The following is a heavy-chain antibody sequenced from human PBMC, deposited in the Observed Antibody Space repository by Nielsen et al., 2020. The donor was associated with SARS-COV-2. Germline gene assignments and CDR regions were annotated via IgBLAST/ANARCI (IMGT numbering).Heavy chain of an antibody. CDR2: ISNSGTTI. CDR3: ARDREVVVAATPGY. CDR1: GFTFSDYY. Sequence: GGSLRLSCAASGFTFSDYYMSWIRQAPGKGLEWVSYISNSGTTIYYADSVKGRFTISRDNAKNSLYLQMNSLRAEDTAVYYCARDREVVVAATPGYWGQGTLVTVSS. J-gene: IGHJ4*02. D-gene: IGHD2-15*01. V-gene: IGHV3-11*04.